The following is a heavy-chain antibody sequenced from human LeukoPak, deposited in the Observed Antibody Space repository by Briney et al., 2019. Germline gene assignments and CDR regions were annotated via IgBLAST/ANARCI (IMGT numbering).Heavy chain of an antibody. D-gene: IGHD3-16*01. J-gene: IGHJ6*02. CDR3: ATYSHWVAGDV. Sequence: GGSLRLSCAASGFTFSKSWMSWVRQAPGKGLEWVADMNEDGSEKDYVDSVKGRFTISRDNARKSLYLQMSSLRAEDTAVYYCATYSHWVAGDVWGQGTTVTVSS. CDR1: GFTFSKSW. CDR2: MNEDGSEK. V-gene: IGHV3-7*01.